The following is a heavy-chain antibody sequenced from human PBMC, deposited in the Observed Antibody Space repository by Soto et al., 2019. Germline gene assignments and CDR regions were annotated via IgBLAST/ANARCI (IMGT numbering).Heavy chain of an antibody. CDR1: GFIFSDYA. V-gene: IGHV3-23*01. D-gene: IGHD3-16*01. CDR3: AKVAGGLGYFDL. Sequence: EAQLLESGGGLARPGGSLKLSCVASGFIFSDYAMTWIRQAPGKGLERVATISATGGNIEYRESLKGRFTISRDNSKKMVYLQINGLTADDTAVYYCAKVAGGLGYFDLWGRGTLVTVSS. CDR2: ISATGGNI. J-gene: IGHJ2*01.